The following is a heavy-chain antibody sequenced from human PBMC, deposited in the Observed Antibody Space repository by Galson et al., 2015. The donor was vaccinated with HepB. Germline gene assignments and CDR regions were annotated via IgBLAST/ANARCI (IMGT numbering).Heavy chain of an antibody. V-gene: IGHV3-33*01. J-gene: IGHJ4*02. D-gene: IGHD3-22*01. CDR3: ARDQEDDSSGYSGCFDY. CDR2: IWYDGSNK. Sequence: SLRLSCAASGFTFSSYGMHWVRQAPGKGLEWVAVIWYDGSNKYYADSVKGRFTISRDNSKNTLYLQMNSLRAEDTAVYYCARDQEDDSSGYSGCFDYWGQGTLVTVSS. CDR1: GFTFSSYG.